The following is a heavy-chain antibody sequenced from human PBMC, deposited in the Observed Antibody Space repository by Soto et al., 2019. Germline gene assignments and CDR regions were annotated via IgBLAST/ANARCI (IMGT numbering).Heavy chain of an antibody. CDR2: ISGGGGSP. CDR3: ARDQHGIDV. D-gene: IGHD2-2*01. Sequence: GGSLRLSCAASGFTFSSYAMSWVRQAPGKGLEWVSAISGGGGSPYYADSVKGRFTISRDTSKNTLYVQMNSLRAEGTAVYYCARDQHGIDVWGQGTPLTVSS. CDR1: GFTFSSYA. J-gene: IGHJ6*02. V-gene: IGHV3-23*01.